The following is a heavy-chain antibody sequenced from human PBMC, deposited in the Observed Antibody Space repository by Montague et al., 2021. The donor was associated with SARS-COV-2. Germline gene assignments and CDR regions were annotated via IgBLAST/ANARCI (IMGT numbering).Heavy chain of an antibody. CDR2: LYYTGNT. Sequence: SETLSLTCTVSGGSITTNIDYWAWFRQPPGKGLEWIGSLYYTGNTYYNPSLKSRVTISVVTSKNHFTLKLSSVTAAETAVYYCARLKRYFDSSGSPSAFDFWGQGTKVTVSS. J-gene: IGHJ3*01. CDR1: GGSITTNIDY. CDR3: ARLKRYFDSSGSPSAFDF. D-gene: IGHD3-22*01. V-gene: IGHV4-39*02.